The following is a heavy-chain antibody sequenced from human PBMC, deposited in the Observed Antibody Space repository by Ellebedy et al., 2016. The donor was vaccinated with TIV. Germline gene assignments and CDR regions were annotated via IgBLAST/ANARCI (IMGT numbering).Heavy chain of an antibody. CDR2: IYYSGST. CDR1: GGSISSYY. V-gene: IGHV4-59*01. J-gene: IGHJ6*02. Sequence: GSLRLXXTVSGGSISSYYWSWIRQPPGKGLEWIGYIYYSGSTNYNPSLKSRVTISVDTSKNQFSLKLSSVTAADTAVYYCARGVSESYYYYGMDVWGQGTTVTVSS. CDR3: ARGVSESYYYYGMDV. D-gene: IGHD6-25*01.